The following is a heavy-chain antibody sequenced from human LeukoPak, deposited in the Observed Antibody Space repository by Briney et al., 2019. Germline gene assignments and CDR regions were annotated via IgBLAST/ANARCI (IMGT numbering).Heavy chain of an antibody. CDR1: GFTFSDHY. V-gene: IGHV3-72*01. CDR3: GGETLGYDI. Sequence: GGSLRLSCAASGFTFSDHYMDWVRQAPGKGLEWVGRTRNKANSYTTEYAASVKGRFTISRDDSKNSLYLQMNRLRTEDTARYYCGGETLGYDIWGQGTMVTVS. D-gene: IGHD1-26*01. J-gene: IGHJ3*02. CDR2: TRNKANSYTT.